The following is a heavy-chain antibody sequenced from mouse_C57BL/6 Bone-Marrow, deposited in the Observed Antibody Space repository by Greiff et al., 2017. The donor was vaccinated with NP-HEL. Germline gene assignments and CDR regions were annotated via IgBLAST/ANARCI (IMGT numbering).Heavy chain of an antibody. D-gene: IGHD2-1*01. Sequence: EVKLVESGGGLVQPGGSRKLSCAASGFTFSSFGMHWVRQAPEKGLEWVAYISSSSSTIYYADTVKGRFTISRDNPKNTLFLQMTSLRSEDTAMYYCARYGNYAMDYWGQGTSVTVSS. CDR3: ARYGNYAMDY. V-gene: IGHV5-17*02. J-gene: IGHJ4*01. CDR1: GFTFSSFG. CDR2: ISSSSSTI.